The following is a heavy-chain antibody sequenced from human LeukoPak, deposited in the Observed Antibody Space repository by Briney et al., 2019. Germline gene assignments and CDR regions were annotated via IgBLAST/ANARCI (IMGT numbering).Heavy chain of an antibody. D-gene: IGHD5-24*01. CDR3: AKDRDGYKGPLGY. Sequence: SGGSLRLSCAASGFTFSSYGMHWVRQAPGKGLEWVAVISYDGSNKYYADSVKGRFTISRDNSKNTLYLQMNSLRAEDTAVYYCAKDRDGYKGPLGYWGQGTLVTVSS. V-gene: IGHV3-30*18. J-gene: IGHJ4*02. CDR2: ISYDGSNK. CDR1: GFTFSSYG.